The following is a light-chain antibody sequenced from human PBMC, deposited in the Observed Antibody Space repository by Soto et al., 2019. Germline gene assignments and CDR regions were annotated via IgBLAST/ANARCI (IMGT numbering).Light chain of an antibody. V-gene: IGLV2-14*01. CDR2: DVS. CDR1: SSDVGRFNF. Sequence: QSVLDQPASGSGSPGQSITTSCTGNSSDVGRFNFVSWFQQQPGKAPKLLIYDVSDWRSGASDRFSGSKSGNTASLTISGLQAEDEADYYCSSFTTSSTFVCGTGTKVTVL. CDR3: SSFTTSSTFV. J-gene: IGLJ1*01.